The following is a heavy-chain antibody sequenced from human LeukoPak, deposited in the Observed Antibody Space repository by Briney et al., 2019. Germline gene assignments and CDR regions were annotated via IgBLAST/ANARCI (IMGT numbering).Heavy chain of an antibody. CDR1: GYNFTSYW. CDR2: IDPSDSYT. V-gene: IGHV5-10-1*01. J-gene: IGHJ5*02. D-gene: IGHD6-13*01. CDR3: ARTYSSSWYWFDP. Sequence: GESLKISCKGCGYNFTSYWISWVRQMPGKGLEWMGRIDPSDSYTNYSPSFQGHVTISADKSISTAYLQWSSLKASDTAMYYCARTYSSSWYWFDPWGQGTLVTVSS.